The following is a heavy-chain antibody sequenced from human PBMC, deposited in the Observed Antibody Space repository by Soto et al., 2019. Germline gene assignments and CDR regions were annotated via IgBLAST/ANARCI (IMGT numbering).Heavy chain of an antibody. CDR1: GGTFSSYD. Sequence: QVQLVQSGAEVKKPGSSVKVSCKASGGTFSSYDISWVRQAPGQGLEWMGGIIPIFGTANYAQKFQGRVTITAKXATSTAYMELSSLRSEDTAVYYCARALVATNAFDYWGQGTLVTVSS. J-gene: IGHJ4*02. V-gene: IGHV1-69*12. D-gene: IGHD2-21*02. CDR2: IIPIFGTA. CDR3: ARALVATNAFDY.